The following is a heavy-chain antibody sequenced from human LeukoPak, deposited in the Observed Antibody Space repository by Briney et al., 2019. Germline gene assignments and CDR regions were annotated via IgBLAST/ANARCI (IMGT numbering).Heavy chain of an antibody. V-gene: IGHV4-4*02. D-gene: IGHD2-15*01. CDR3: ARLPLRCSGGSCYPYFDY. CDR1: GGSISSSNW. CDR2: IYHRGST. Sequence: SETLSLTCAVSGGSISSSNWWSWVRQPPGKGLEWIGEIYHRGSTNYNPSLKSRVTISVDKSKNQFSLKLSSVTAADTAVYYCARLPLRCSGGSCYPYFDYWGQGTLVTVSS. J-gene: IGHJ4*02.